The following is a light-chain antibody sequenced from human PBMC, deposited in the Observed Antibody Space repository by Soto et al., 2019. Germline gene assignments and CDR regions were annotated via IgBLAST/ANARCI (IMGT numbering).Light chain of an antibody. V-gene: IGLV2-14*01. J-gene: IGLJ1*01. Sequence: QSALTQPASVSGSPGQSLTISCTGTTRDIGFYDYVSWYQQYPGKAPKLLIYGVTIRPSGISNRFSGSKSGSTASLTISGLRDEDEADYYCSSYSSSNTYVFXTGTK. CDR1: TRDIGFYDY. CDR3: SSYSSSNTYV. CDR2: GVT.